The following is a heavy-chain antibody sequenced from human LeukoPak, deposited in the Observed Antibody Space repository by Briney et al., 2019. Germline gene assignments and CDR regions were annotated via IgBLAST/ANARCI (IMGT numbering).Heavy chain of an antibody. CDR2: IYSGGRT. J-gene: IGHJ4*02. Sequence: PGGSLRLSCAASGFTVSSNYMSWVRQAPGKGLEWVSVIYSGGRTDYADSVKGRFTISRDNSKNTLYLQMNSLRAEDTAVYYCARDSSGWYRFDYWGQGTLVTVSS. CDR3: ARDSSGWYRFDY. V-gene: IGHV3-66*01. CDR1: GFTVSSNY. D-gene: IGHD6-19*01.